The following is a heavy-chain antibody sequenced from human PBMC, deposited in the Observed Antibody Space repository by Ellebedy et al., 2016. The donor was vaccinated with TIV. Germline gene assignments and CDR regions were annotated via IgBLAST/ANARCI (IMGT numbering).Heavy chain of an antibody. Sequence: KVSCXASGYSFSMYWIGWVRQPPGKGLEWMAIIYPADSDVRYSPSFQGQVTVSVDKSISTAYLHWSSLKAADNAMYYCVRHHTGSGFMTFFEDWGQGTLVTVST. J-gene: IGHJ4*02. CDR3: VRHHTGSGFMTFFED. CDR2: IYPADSDV. V-gene: IGHV5-51*01. D-gene: IGHD3/OR15-3a*01. CDR1: GYSFSMYW.